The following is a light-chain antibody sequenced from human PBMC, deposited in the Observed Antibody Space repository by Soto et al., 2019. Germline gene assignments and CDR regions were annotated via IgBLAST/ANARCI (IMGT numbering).Light chain of an antibody. Sequence: CVLTQPPSASGTPGQRVTISCSGSSSNIGSNTVNWYQQLPGTAPKLLIYSNNQRPSGVPDRFSGSKSGTSASLAISGLQSEDEADYYCAAWDDSLNGLYVFGTGTKVTVL. CDR3: AAWDDSLNGLYV. CDR1: SSNIGSNT. J-gene: IGLJ1*01. CDR2: SNN. V-gene: IGLV1-44*01.